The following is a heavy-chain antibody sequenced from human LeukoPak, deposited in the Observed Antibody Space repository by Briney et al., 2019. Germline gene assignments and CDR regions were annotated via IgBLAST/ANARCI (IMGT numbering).Heavy chain of an antibody. CDR3: ARFTIFGVVSTNYYYYYGMDV. J-gene: IGHJ6*02. CDR2: IYYSGST. CDR1: GGSISSGGYY. V-gene: IGHV4-31*03. Sequence: SQTLSLTCTVSGGSISSGGYYWSWIRQHPGKGLEWIGYIYYSGSTYYNPSLKSRVTISVDTSKNQFSLKLSSVTAADTAVYYCARFTIFGVVSTNYYYYYGMDVWGQGTTATVSS. D-gene: IGHD3-3*01.